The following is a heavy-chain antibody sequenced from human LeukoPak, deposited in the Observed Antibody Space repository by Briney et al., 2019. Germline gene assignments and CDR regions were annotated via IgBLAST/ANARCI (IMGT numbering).Heavy chain of an antibody. J-gene: IGHJ4*02. Sequence: PGGSLRLSCAASGFTFSSYAMSWVRQAPGKGLEWVSAISGSGGSTYYADFVKGRFTISRDNSKNTLYLQMNSLRAEDTAVYYCAIREGQQPYPFDYWGQGTLVTVSS. D-gene: IGHD6-13*01. CDR1: GFTFSSYA. CDR3: AIREGQQPYPFDY. CDR2: ISGSGGST. V-gene: IGHV3-23*01.